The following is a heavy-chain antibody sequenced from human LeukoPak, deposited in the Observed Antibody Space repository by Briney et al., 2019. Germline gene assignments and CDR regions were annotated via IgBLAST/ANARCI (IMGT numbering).Heavy chain of an antibody. D-gene: IGHD3-10*01. CDR3: ARGRITPDY. CDR1: GFSFSSYA. J-gene: IGHJ4*02. Sequence: GGSLRLSCAASGFSFSSYAMSWVRQAPGKGLELVSGIRDIGSRAYYAASVKGRFTMSRDNSKNTLYVQMSSLRAEDTAVYYCARGRITPDYWGLGTLVTVSS. V-gene: IGHV3-23*01. CDR2: IRDIGSRA.